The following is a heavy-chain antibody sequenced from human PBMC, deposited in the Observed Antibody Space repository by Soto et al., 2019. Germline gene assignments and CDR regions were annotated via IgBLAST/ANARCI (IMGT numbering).Heavy chain of an antibody. D-gene: IGHD2-8*01. CDR2: IGNAGAT. Sequence: GGSLRLSCAASGFTFSSYDMHWVRQATGKGLEWVSAIGNAGATYYPDSVKGRFTISRENAKNSLYLQMNSLRAEDTAVYYCAREVQYCTTAICPLDYWGQGILVTVSS. CDR3: AREVQYCTTAICPLDY. V-gene: IGHV3-13*01. J-gene: IGHJ4*02. CDR1: GFTFSSYD.